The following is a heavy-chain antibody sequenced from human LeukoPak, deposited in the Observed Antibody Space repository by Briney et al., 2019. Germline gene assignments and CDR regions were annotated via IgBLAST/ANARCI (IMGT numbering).Heavy chain of an antibody. Sequence: SETLSLTCTVSGGSISSGDYYWSWIRQPPGKGLEWIGYIYYSGSTYYNPSLKSRVTISVDTSENQFSLKLSSVTAADTAVYYCARAGIVVVPAATDYFDYWGQGTLVTVSS. CDR3: ARAGIVVVPAATDYFDY. D-gene: IGHD2-2*01. CDR1: GGSISSGDYY. CDR2: IYYSGST. J-gene: IGHJ4*02. V-gene: IGHV4-30-4*08.